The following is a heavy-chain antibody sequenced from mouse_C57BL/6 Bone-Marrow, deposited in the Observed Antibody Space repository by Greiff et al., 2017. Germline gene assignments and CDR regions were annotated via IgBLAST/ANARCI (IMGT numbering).Heavy chain of an antibody. Sequence: QVQLQQSGAELVRPGTSVKVSCKASGYAFTNYLIEWVKQRPGPGLEWIGVINPGSGGTNYNEKFKGKATLTADKSSSTAYMQLSSLTSEDSAVYFCARGGGLPFDYWGQGTTLTVSS. CDR3: ARGGGLPFDY. CDR2: INPGSGGT. J-gene: IGHJ2*01. D-gene: IGHD2-4*01. V-gene: IGHV1-54*01. CDR1: GYAFTNYL.